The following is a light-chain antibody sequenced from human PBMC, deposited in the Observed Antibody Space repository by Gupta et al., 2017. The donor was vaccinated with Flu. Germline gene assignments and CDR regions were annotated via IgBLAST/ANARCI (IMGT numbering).Light chain of an antibody. V-gene: IGKV1-17*01. CDR2: EAS. CDR1: QGIRDD. CDR3: LHHST. J-gene: IGKJ2*01. Sequence: DIQMTQSPSSLSASVGDRVTIPCRESQGIRDDLDWYQRKPGKVHKRRIYEASRCQGGVQKRFSGTGCVTEFTRLSTSVESDDCETHYGLHHSTFGQGTKLDIK.